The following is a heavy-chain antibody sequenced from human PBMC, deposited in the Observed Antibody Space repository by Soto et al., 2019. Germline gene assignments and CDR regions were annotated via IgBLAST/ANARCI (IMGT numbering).Heavy chain of an antibody. V-gene: IGHV1-18*04. CDR3: WRNDGAASTNF. CDR1: GYTFTSYG. CDR2: IASHDGST. Sequence: QVQLIQSAPEVKRPWASVRVSCRASGYTFTSYGLNWVRRAPGQGLEWMGRIASHDGSTVSAQSCQGSLTLTRDTFTNTAYLELGALTSDDTGLYFCWRNDGAASTNFWGQGTLVTVSS. J-gene: IGHJ4*02. D-gene: IGHD2-15*01.